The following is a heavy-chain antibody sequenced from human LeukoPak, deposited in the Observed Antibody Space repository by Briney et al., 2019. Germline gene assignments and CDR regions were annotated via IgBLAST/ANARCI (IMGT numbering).Heavy chain of an antibody. Sequence: ASVRVSFKVSGYTLTELSMHRVRQAPGKGRDWVGGFDPEEGETNYVQTFLGRVTITEDTPTDTASIELNSQRSEDTAVYYCATVVFMGYSRDSSGYYLPYFDYWGQGTLVSVS. CDR3: ATVVFMGYSRDSSGYYLPYFDY. CDR1: GYTLTELS. V-gene: IGHV1-24*01. J-gene: IGHJ4*02. D-gene: IGHD3-22*01. CDR2: FDPEEGET.